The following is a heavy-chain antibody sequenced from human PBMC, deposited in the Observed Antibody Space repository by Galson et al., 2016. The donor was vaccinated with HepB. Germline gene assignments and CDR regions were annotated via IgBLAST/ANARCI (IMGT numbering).Heavy chain of an antibody. J-gene: IGHJ4*02. CDR1: GFTFSNYS. CDR3: AKGDDFWSGYYGGL. Sequence: SLRLSCAASGFTFSNYSLNWVRQAPGKGLEWVSSISSSSTYIYYADSVKGRFTISRDNAKNSLYLQMSSLRAEDTAVYYCAKGDDFWSGYYGGLWGRGTLVTVSS. V-gene: IGHV3-21*01. D-gene: IGHD3-3*01. CDR2: ISSSSTYI.